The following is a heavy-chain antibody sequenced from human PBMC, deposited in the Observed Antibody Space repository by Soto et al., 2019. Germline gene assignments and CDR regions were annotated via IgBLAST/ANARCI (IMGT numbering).Heavy chain of an antibody. J-gene: IGHJ6*02. D-gene: IGHD3-22*01. V-gene: IGHV3-30*09. CDR1: GFKYTDFA. Sequence: VPLVESGGGEVQPGRSLRLSCAASGFKYTDFALHWVRQAPGKGLEWVAIISYDGSDKYYADSVKGRLVISRDNPKNTLYLEMNSLRPEYSAVYFCARRAWDSYYAIDVWGQGTTVTVFS. CDR3: ARRAWDSYYAIDV. CDR2: ISYDGSDK.